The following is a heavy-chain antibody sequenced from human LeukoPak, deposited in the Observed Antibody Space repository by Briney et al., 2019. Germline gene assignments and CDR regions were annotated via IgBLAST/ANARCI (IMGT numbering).Heavy chain of an antibody. CDR3: ARAPGRYFDWQYFDY. V-gene: IGHV3-7*03. J-gene: IGHJ4*02. D-gene: IGHD3-9*01. CDR1: GFTFSSYW. CDR2: IKQDGSEK. Sequence: GGSLRLSCAASGFTFSSYWMSWVRQAPGKGLEWVANIKQDGSEKYYVDSVKGRFTISRDNAKNSLYLQMNSLRAEDTAVYYCARAPGRYFDWQYFDYWGQGTLVTVSS.